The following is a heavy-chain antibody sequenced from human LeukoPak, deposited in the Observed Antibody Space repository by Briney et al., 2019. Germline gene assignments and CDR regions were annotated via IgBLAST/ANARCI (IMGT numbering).Heavy chain of an antibody. V-gene: IGHV3-74*01. CDR2: INTDGSST. Sequence: GGSLSLSCAASGFTFNNYWMHWVSHAPGKGLLLVSRINTDGSSTSYADSVKGRFTITRDNAKNMVYLQMNSPRGEDTAVYYCARENFDPWGQGTQVTVSS. CDR1: GFTFNNYW. CDR3: ARENFDP. J-gene: IGHJ5*02.